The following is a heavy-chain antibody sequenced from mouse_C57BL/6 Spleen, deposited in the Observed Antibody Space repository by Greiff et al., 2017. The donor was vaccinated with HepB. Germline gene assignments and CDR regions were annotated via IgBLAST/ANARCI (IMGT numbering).Heavy chain of an antibody. Sequence: QVQLKQPGAELVKPGASVKLSCKASGYTFTSYWMQWVKQRPGQGLEWIGEIDPSDSSTNYNQKFKGKATLTVDTSSSTAYMQLSSLTSEDSAVYYCARQDYGSSYGVNYFDYWGQGTTLTVSS. CDR3: ARQDYGSSYGVNYFDY. J-gene: IGHJ2*01. V-gene: IGHV1-50*01. CDR1: GYTFTSYW. CDR2: IDPSDSST. D-gene: IGHD1-1*01.